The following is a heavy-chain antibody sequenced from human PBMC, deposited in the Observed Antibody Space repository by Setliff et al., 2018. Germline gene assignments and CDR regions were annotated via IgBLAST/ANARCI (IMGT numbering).Heavy chain of an antibody. CDR3: ASPFPHGWSGYYGVGWFDP. CDR1: GYTFTSYG. CDR2: ISAYNGNT. Sequence: GASVKVSCKASGYTFTSYGISWVRQAPGQGLEWMGWISAYNGNTNYAQKLQGRVTMTTDTSTDTAYMELSSLRSEDTAVYYCASPFPHGWSGYYGVGWFDPWGQGTLVTVS. V-gene: IGHV1-18*01. J-gene: IGHJ5*02. D-gene: IGHD3-3*01.